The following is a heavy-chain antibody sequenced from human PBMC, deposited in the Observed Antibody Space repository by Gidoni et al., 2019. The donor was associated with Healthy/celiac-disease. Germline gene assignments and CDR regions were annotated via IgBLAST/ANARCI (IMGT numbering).Heavy chain of an antibody. Sequence: QVQLQQWGAGPLQPSETLSLTCAVYGGSFSGYYWRWIRQPPGTGLEWIGEIHHSGSTNYNPSLKSRVTISVDTSKNQFSLKLSSVTAAYSAVYYCARVYSSGWYYFDYWGQGTLVTVSS. D-gene: IGHD6-19*01. J-gene: IGHJ4*02. CDR3: ARVYSSGWYYFDY. CDR2: IHHSGST. CDR1: GGSFSGYY. V-gene: IGHV4-34*01.